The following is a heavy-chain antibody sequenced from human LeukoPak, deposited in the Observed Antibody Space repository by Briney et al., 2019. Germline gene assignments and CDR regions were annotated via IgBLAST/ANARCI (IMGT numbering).Heavy chain of an antibody. Sequence: GSLRLSCAASGFTFSSYAMSWVRQAPGKGLEWVSAISGSGGSTYYADSVKGRFTISRDNSKNTLYLQMNSLRAEDTAVYYCAKWGGDYVYYYYGMDVWGQGTTVTVSS. CDR2: ISGSGGST. J-gene: IGHJ6*02. D-gene: IGHD4-17*01. V-gene: IGHV3-23*01. CDR1: GFTFSSYA. CDR3: AKWGGDYVYYYYGMDV.